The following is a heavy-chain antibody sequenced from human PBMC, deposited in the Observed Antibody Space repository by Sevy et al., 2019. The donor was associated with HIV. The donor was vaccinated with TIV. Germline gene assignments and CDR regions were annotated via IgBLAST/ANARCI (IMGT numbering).Heavy chain of an antibody. CDR2: IKEDGSDK. CDR3: AGWDL. CDR1: GFTFSSYW. V-gene: IGHV3-7*01. Sequence: GGSLRLSCAASGFTFSSYWMNWVRQAPGKGLEWVANIKEDGSDKYYVDSVKGRFTISRDNAQNSRYPEMNSLRAEDTAVYNCAGWDLWGKGTTVTVSS. J-gene: IGHJ6*04.